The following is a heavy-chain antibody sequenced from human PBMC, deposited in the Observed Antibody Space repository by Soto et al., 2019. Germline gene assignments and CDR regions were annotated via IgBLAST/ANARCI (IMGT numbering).Heavy chain of an antibody. CDR3: ARNMDYYYGRGSGNGHGF. Sequence: QVHLVQSGAEVKEPGDSVRVSCEASGYTFTAYYIHWVRQAPGQGLEWMGWINPKFGDTTYAQDFQGRVSMTRDMSISTVYMELSRLTSDDTARYYCARNMDYYYGRGSGNGHGFWGQGTTVTV. D-gene: IGHD3-10*02. CDR1: GYTFTAYY. CDR2: INPKFGDT. J-gene: IGHJ6*02. V-gene: IGHV1-2*02.